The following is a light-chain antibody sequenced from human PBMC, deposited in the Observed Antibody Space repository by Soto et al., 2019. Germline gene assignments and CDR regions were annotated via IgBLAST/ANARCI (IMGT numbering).Light chain of an antibody. Sequence: EIVLTQSPGTLSLFPGERSTFSCRASQGFSSAYLAWYQQKPGQAPRRLIYGSSNRATGIPDRFSGSGSGTDFNLTISRLEPEDSAVYYCQQYDSSPRTFGQGTKVEI. CDR2: GSS. V-gene: IGKV3-20*01. CDR1: QGFSSAY. J-gene: IGKJ1*01. CDR3: QQYDSSPRT.